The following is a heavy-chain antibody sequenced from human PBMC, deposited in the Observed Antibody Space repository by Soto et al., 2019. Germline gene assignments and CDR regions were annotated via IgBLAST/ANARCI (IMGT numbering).Heavy chain of an antibody. V-gene: IGHV3-64*01. D-gene: IGHD6-13*01. J-gene: IGHJ4*02. CDR1: GFTFSSYA. CDR3: ARLNPIAAAFDY. Sequence: EVQLVESGGGLVQPGGSLRLSCAASGFTFSSYAMHWVRQAPGKGLEYVSAISSNGGSTHYANSVKGRFTISRDNSKTTLYLQMGSLRAEDMAVYYCARLNPIAAAFDYWGQGTLVTVSS. CDR2: ISSNGGST.